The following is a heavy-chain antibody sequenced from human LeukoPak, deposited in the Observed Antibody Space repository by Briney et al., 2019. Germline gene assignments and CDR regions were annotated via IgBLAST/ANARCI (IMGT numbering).Heavy chain of an antibody. J-gene: IGHJ4*02. Sequence: PGGSLRLSCAASASGDSFSSHSMNWVRQAPGKGLEWISYIYSSGDYIFYAASVKGRFTVSRDNARNSLYLQMNSLRAEDTAIYYCAREYNSRATFYYRGQGTLVTVSS. CDR2: IYSSGDYI. D-gene: IGHD1-20*01. CDR3: AREYNSRATFYY. CDR1: ASGDSFSSHS. V-gene: IGHV3-21*05.